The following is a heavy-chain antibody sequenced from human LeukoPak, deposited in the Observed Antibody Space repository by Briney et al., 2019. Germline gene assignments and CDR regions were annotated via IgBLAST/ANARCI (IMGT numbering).Heavy chain of an antibody. CDR1: GDNFSSYI. D-gene: IGHD3-16*01. CDR3: TREGVYTPDPSSYHRHAFDV. V-gene: IGHV1-69*04. Sequence: SVKVSCKASGDNFSSYIITWVRQAPGQGLEWMGRIIPTLDVANFAQKFKGRVTITADRSTNTAHLELSSLKSEDTAIYYCTREGVYTPDPSSYHRHAFDVWGKGTVVIVSS. J-gene: IGHJ3*01. CDR2: IIPTLDVA.